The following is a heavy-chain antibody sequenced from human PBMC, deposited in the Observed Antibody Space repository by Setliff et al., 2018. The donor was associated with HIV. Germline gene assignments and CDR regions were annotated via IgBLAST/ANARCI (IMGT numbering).Heavy chain of an antibody. V-gene: IGHV4-59*01. J-gene: IGHJ4*02. D-gene: IGHD5-18*01. Sequence: PSETLSLTCTVSGGSISTYYWSWIRQAPGRGLEWIGYIYYTGRTNYNPSLKSRVTMSLDSSKKQVSLKLNSVTAADTAVYYCARSPGVDTNMAFDYWGQGTLVTVSS. CDR3: ARSPGVDTNMAFDY. CDR1: GGSISTYY. CDR2: IYYTGRT.